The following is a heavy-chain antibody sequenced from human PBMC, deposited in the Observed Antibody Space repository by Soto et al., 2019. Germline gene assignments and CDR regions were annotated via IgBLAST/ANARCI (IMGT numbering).Heavy chain of an antibody. Sequence: GGSLRLSCAASGFTFSSYSMNWVRQAPGKGLEWVSSISSSSSFRNYADSVKGRFSISRDNDKNLVYLQMDSLRAEDTAVYYCARDPPLSVLVVVATDDFWGQGTLVTVSS. CDR2: ISSSSSFR. D-gene: IGHD2-21*01. CDR3: ARDPPLSVLVVVATDDF. CDR1: GFTFSSYS. J-gene: IGHJ4*02. V-gene: IGHV3-21*01.